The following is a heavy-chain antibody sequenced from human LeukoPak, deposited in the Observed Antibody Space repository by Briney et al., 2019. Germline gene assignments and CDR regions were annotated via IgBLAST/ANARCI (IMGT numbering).Heavy chain of an antibody. D-gene: IGHD6-19*01. J-gene: IGHJ4*02. CDR1: GGFISSLSYY. Sequence: SETLSLTCSVSGGFISSLSYYWGWVRQPPGKGLEWIGSIYYGGRTYYNPSLKSRVTMPVDTSKNQFSLKLSSVTAADTAIYYCATSVTSSSGWYYGYWGQGSLVTVSP. CDR3: ATSVTSSSGWYYGY. V-gene: IGHV4-39*01. CDR2: IYYGGRT.